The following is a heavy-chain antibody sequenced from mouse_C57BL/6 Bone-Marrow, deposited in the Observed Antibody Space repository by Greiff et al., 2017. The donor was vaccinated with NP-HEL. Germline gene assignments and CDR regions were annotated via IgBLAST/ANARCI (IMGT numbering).Heavy chain of an antibody. CDR1: GYSFTDYN. Sequence: VQLQQSGPELVKPGASVKISCKASGYSFTDYNMNWVKQSNGKSLEWIGVINPNYGTTSYNQKFKGKATLTVDQSSSTAYMQLNSLTSEDSAVYYCGRRAAQATSYAMDYWGQGTSVTVSS. D-gene: IGHD3-2*02. V-gene: IGHV1-39*01. CDR2: INPNYGTT. J-gene: IGHJ4*01. CDR3: GRRAAQATSYAMDY.